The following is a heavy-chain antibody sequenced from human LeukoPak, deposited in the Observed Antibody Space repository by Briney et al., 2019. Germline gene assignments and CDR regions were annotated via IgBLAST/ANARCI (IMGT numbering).Heavy chain of an antibody. V-gene: IGHV4-34*01. D-gene: IGHD2-2*01. CDR3: AVFSDCSSTSCYDGMDV. CDR1: GGSFSGYY. J-gene: IGHJ6*02. Sequence: SETLSLTCAVYGGSFSGYYWSWIRQPPGKGLEWIGEINHSGSTNYNPSLKSRVTISVDTSKNQFSLKLSSVTAADTAVYYCAVFSDCSSTSCYDGMDVWGQGTTVTVSS. CDR2: INHSGST.